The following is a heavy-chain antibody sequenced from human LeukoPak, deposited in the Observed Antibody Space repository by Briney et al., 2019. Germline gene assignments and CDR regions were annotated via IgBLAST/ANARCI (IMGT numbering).Heavy chain of an antibody. CDR1: GFTFSSYA. CDR2: ISYDGSNK. D-gene: IGHD3-10*01. Sequence: PGRSLRLSCAASGFTFSSYAMHWVRQAPGKGLEWVALISYDGSNKYYADSVKGRFTISRDNSKNTLYLQMNSLRAEDTAVYYCARDRDLMKPFSGSYLFDYWGQETLVTVSS. V-gene: IGHV3-30-3*01. J-gene: IGHJ4*02. CDR3: ARDRDLMKPFSGSYLFDY.